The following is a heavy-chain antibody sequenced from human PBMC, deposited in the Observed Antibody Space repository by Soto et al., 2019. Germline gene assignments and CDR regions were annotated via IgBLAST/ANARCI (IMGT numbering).Heavy chain of an antibody. CDR3: AKSRGDFWSGYFYFDY. CDR1: GFTFSSYA. J-gene: IGHJ4*02. D-gene: IGHD3-3*01. V-gene: IGHV3-23*01. Sequence: LRLSCAASGFTFSSYAMSWVRQAPGKGLEWVSAISGSGGSTYYADSVKGRFTISRDNSKNTLYLQMNSLRAEDTAVYYCAKSRGDFWSGYFYFDYWGQGTLVTVSS. CDR2: ISGSGGST.